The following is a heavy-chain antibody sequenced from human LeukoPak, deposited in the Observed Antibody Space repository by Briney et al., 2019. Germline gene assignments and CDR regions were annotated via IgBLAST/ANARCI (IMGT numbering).Heavy chain of an antibody. Sequence: SETLSLTCAVYGGSFSGYHWNWIRQPPGKGLEWIGEIDLSGSTNYNPSLKSRVTISVDTSKNQFSLNLSSVTAADTAVYFCARGVRIAVAAPHLNYWGQGTLVTVSS. CDR2: IDLSGST. J-gene: IGHJ4*02. CDR3: ARGVRIAVAAPHLNY. CDR1: GGSFSGYH. D-gene: IGHD6-19*01. V-gene: IGHV4-34*01.